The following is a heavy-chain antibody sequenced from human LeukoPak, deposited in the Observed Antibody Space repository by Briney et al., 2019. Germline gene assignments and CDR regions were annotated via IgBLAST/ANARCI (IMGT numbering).Heavy chain of an antibody. CDR1: GGSISSSSYY. Sequence: PSETLSLTCTVSGGSISSSSYYWGWLRQPPGTGLEWIGSIYHSGSTYYNPSLKSRVTISVDTSKNQFSLKLSSVTAADTAVYYCATEGYYYDSSGYYRGRRFDYWGQGTLVTVSS. J-gene: IGHJ4*02. V-gene: IGHV4-39*07. CDR3: ATEGYYYDSSGYYRGRRFDY. D-gene: IGHD3-22*01. CDR2: IYHSGST.